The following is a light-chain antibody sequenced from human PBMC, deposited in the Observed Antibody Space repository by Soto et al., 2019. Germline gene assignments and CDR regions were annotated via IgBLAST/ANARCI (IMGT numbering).Light chain of an antibody. V-gene: IGKV3-15*01. J-gene: IGKJ1*01. CDR2: GAS. CDR3: QQYKNWWT. Sequence: EIVMTQSPATLSVSPGERATLSCRASQSVSSNLAWYQQKPGQAPRLLIYGASTRATGIPARFSGSGSGTEFTYTISSLQSEDFAVYYCQQYKNWWTFGQGAKVDIK. CDR1: QSVSSN.